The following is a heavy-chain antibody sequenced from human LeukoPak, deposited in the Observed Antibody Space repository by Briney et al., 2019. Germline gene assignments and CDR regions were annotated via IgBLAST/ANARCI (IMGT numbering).Heavy chain of an antibody. CDR1: GGTFSSYA. V-gene: IGHV1-69*13. CDR3: ARMRFYDFWSGYYWFDP. D-gene: IGHD3-3*01. J-gene: IGHJ5*02. Sequence: SVKVSCKASGGTFSSYAISWVGQAAGQGLEWMEGIIPIFGTANYAQKFQGRVTITADESTSTAYMELSSLRSEDTAVYYCARMRFYDFWSGYYWFDPWGQGTLVTVSS. CDR2: IIPIFGTA.